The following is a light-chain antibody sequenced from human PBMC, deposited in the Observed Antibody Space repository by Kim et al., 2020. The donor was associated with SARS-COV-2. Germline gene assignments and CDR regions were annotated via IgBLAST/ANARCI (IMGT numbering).Light chain of an antibody. J-gene: IGLJ2*01. CDR1: SSDVGSYNY. Sequence: QSALTQPRSVSGSPGQSVTIFCTGTSSDVGSYNYVSWYQQYPGKVPKLMIYDVNRRPSGVPDRFSGSKSGNTASLTISGLQADDEADYYCCSYAGRYSAVFGGGTQLTVL. V-gene: IGLV2-11*01. CDR2: DVN. CDR3: CSYAGRYSAV.